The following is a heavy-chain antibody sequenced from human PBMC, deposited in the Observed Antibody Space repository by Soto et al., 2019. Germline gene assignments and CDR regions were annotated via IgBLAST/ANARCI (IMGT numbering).Heavy chain of an antibody. J-gene: IGHJ5*02. Sequence: QMPLVQSGPEVKKPGTSVKVSCKASGFTFTSSAVQWVRQARGQGLEWMGWIVVGNGGTKYAQKLQQRFTFTSDISTSTAYMEVSSLRTEDTAVYYCAADRGYLWGQGTLVTVSS. V-gene: IGHV1-58*01. CDR3: AADRGYL. D-gene: IGHD3-10*01. CDR2: IVVGNGGT. CDR1: GFTFTSSA.